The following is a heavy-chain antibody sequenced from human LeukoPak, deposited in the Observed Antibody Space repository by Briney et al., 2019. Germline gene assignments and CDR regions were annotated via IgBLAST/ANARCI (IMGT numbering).Heavy chain of an antibody. CDR1: GFAFSTFF. D-gene: IGHD4-23*01. V-gene: IGHV3-7*05. CDR2: IKPDGSET. Sequence: GGSLRLSCEASGFAFSTFFMAWVRQSSGKGLEWVADIKPDGSETYYKGSVEGRFTISRDNADNSLYLQMNSLRAEDTAVYYCARDPGGSGWGAFDTWGQGTMVTVSS. J-gene: IGHJ3*02. CDR3: ARDPGGSGWGAFDT.